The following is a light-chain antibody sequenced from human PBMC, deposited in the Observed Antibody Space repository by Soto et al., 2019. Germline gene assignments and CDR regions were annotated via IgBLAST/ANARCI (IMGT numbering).Light chain of an antibody. CDR1: QTITRW. Sequence: DIQMTQSPSTLSASVGDRVTITCRASQTITRWMACYQQIPGKAPKLLIYDASTLQSGVPSRFSGSGSGTEFTLTISSLQPEDFATYYCQQLNSYPLTFGPGTKVDIK. CDR3: QQLNSYPLT. V-gene: IGKV1-5*01. J-gene: IGKJ3*01. CDR2: DAS.